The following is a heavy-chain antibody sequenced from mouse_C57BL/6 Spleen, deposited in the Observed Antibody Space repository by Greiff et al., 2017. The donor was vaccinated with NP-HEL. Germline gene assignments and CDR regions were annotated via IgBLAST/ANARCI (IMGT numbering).Heavy chain of an antibody. Sequence: EVKLMESGEGLVKPGGSLKLSCAASGFTFSSYAMSWVRQTPEKRLEWVAYISSGGDYIYYADTVKGRFTISRDNARNTLYLQMSSLKSEDTAMYYCTRDLYGYYVYYAMDYWGQGTSVTVSS. CDR3: TRDLYGYYVYYAMDY. D-gene: IGHD2-3*01. V-gene: IGHV5-9-1*02. CDR1: GFTFSSYA. J-gene: IGHJ4*01. CDR2: ISSGGDYI.